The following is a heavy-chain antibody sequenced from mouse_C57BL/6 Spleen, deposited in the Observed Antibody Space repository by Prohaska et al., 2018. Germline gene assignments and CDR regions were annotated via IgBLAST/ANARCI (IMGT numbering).Heavy chain of an antibody. CDR3: TGGPYYYGSSRVWYFDV. D-gene: IGHD1-1*01. CDR1: GFTFSNYW. CDR2: IRLKSDNYAT. Sequence: EVKLEESGGGLVQPGGSMKLSCVASGFTFSNYWMNWVRQSPEKGLEWVAQIRLKSDNYATHYADSVKGRFTISRDDSKSSVYLQMNNLRAEDTGIYYCTGGPYYYGSSRVWYFDVWGTGTTVTVSS. V-gene: IGHV6-3*01. J-gene: IGHJ1*03.